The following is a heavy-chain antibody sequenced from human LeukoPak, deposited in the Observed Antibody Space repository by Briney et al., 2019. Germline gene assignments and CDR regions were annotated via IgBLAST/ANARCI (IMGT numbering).Heavy chain of an antibody. Sequence: SVKVSCKASGGTFSSYAISWVRQAPGQGLEWMGRIIPILGIANYAQKFQGRVTITADKSTSTAYMELSSLRSEDTAVYYCAKGRLWWWALFDYWGQGTLVTVSS. D-gene: IGHD2-21*01. V-gene: IGHV1-69*04. CDR2: IIPILGIA. J-gene: IGHJ4*02. CDR3: AKGRLWWWALFDY. CDR1: GGTFSSYA.